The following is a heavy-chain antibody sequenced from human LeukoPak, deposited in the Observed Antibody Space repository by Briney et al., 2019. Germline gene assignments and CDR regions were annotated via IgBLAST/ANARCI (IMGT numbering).Heavy chain of an antibody. V-gene: IGHV1-69*04. CDR2: IIPILGIA. D-gene: IGHD1-1*01. CDR1: GYTFTSYG. Sequence: SVKVSCKASGYTFTSYGISWVRQAPGQGLEWMGRIIPILGIANYAQKFQGRVTITADKSTSTAYMELSSLRSENTAVYYCAREGLNWNSSCGMDVWGQGTTVTVSS. CDR3: AREGLNWNSSCGMDV. J-gene: IGHJ6*02.